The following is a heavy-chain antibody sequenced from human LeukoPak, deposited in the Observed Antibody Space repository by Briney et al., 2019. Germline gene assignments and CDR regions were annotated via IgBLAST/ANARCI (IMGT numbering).Heavy chain of an antibody. V-gene: IGHV3-64D*06. CDR1: GFTFSSYS. J-gene: IGHJ4*02. D-gene: IGHD6-13*01. CDR3: VKKEQQLDPYYFDY. Sequence: PGGSLRLSCSASGFTFSSYSMHWVRQAPGKGLEYVSAISSNGGSTYYADSVKCRFTISRDNSKNTLYLQMSSLRAEDTAVYYCVKKEQQLDPYYFDYWGQGTLVTVSS. CDR2: ISSNGGST.